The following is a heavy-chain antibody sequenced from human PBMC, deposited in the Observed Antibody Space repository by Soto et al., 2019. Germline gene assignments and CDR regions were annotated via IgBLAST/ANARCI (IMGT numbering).Heavy chain of an antibody. Sequence: QVRLQESGPGLVKPSETLSLTCTVSGASVDTYYWSWLRQTPGKGLEWLGYIYYSASAHNNPSLKSRVTISGDTSTNHFSLRLTSVTAADTAMYYCARHQADWDGSQIDYSPYFENWGRGILVTVSS. CDR2: IYYSASA. CDR1: GASVDTYY. J-gene: IGHJ4*02. D-gene: IGHD3-10*01. CDR3: ARHQADWDGSQIDYSPYFEN. V-gene: IGHV4-59*08.